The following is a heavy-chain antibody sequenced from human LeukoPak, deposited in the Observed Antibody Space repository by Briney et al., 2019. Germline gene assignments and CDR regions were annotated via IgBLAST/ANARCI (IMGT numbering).Heavy chain of an antibody. J-gene: IGHJ6*03. CDR1: GGSFSGYY. D-gene: IGHD2-15*01. CDR3: ARLVVVVVAANTYYYYYYMDV. Sequence: PSETLSLTCAVYGGSFSGYYWSWIRQPPGKGLEWIGGINHSGSTNYNPSLKSRVTISVDTSKNQCSLKLSSVTAADTAVYYCARLVVVVVAANTYYYYYYMDVWGKGTTVTISS. V-gene: IGHV4-34*01. CDR2: INHSGST.